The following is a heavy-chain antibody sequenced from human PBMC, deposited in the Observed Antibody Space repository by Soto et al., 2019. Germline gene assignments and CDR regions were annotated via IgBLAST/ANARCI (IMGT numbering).Heavy chain of an antibody. V-gene: IGHV4-38-2*01. D-gene: IGHD1-7*01. CDR1: GFSISSGHH. CDR2: IYYSGST. CDR3: ARVMGVHWELNAFDI. Sequence: SETLSLTCAVSGFSISSGHHWGWIRQPPGKGLEWIGSIYYSGSTYHNPSLKSRLTISVDTSKNQFSLNLSSVTAADTAIYYCARVMGVHWELNAFDIWGQGTMVTVSS. J-gene: IGHJ3*02.